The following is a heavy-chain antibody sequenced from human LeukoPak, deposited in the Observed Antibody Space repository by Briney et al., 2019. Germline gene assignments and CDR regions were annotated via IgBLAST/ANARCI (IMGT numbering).Heavy chain of an antibody. CDR3: ARRSSIAARWLGGKYYFDY. D-gene: IGHD6-6*01. V-gene: IGHV3-7*01. Sequence: GGALRLSCAASGFTFSSYLMSWGRQAPGKGVEWGGHIKQDGSEKYYVDSVKGRFTISRDNAKNSLYLQMNSLRAEDTAVYYCARRSSIAARWLGGKYYFDYWGQGTLVTVSS. J-gene: IGHJ4*02. CDR1: GFTFSSYL. CDR2: IKQDGSEK.